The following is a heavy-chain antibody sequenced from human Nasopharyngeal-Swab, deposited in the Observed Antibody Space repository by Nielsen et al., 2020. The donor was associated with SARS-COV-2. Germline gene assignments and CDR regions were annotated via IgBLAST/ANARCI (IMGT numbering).Heavy chain of an antibody. CDR2: INAGNGNT. D-gene: IGHD4-17*01. J-gene: IGHJ5*02. V-gene: IGHV1-3*01. Sequence: ASVKVSCKASGYTFTSYAMHWVRQAPGQRLEWMGWINAGNGNTKYSQKFQGRVTITRDTSASTAYMELSSLRSDDTAVYYCARVRNEYDYGDYDWFDPWGQGTLVTVSS. CDR1: GYTFTSYA. CDR3: ARVRNEYDYGDYDWFDP.